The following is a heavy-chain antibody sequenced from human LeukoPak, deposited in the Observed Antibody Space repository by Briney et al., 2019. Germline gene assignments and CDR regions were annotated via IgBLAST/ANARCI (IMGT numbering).Heavy chain of an antibody. CDR3: ATESGTYYIFGY. D-gene: IGHD1-26*01. V-gene: IGHV3-30*02. CDR1: GFTFSSYG. J-gene: IGHJ4*02. Sequence: PGGSLRLSCAASGFTFSSYGMHWVRQAPGKGLEWVAFIRYDGSNKYYADSVKGRFTISRDNSKNTLYLQMNSLRAEDTAVYYCATESGTYYIFGYWGQGTLVTVSS. CDR2: IRYDGSNK.